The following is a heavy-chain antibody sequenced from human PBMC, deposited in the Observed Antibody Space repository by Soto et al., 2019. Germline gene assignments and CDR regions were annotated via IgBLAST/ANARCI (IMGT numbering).Heavy chain of an antibody. Sequence: PGESLKISCTGSGYSFTSYWISWVRQMRGKGLEWMGRIDASDSYTNYSPSFQGHVTISADKSISTAYLQWSSLKASDTAMYYCARHSYDYVWGSYRPPSYYYGMDVWGQGTTVTVSS. D-gene: IGHD3-16*02. J-gene: IGHJ6*02. V-gene: IGHV5-10-1*01. CDR2: IDASDSYT. CDR3: ARHSYDYVWGSYRPPSYYYGMDV. CDR1: GYSFTSYW.